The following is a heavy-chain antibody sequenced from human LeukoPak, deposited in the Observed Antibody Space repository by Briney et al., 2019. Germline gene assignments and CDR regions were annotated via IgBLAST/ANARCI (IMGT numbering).Heavy chain of an antibody. J-gene: IGHJ4*02. CDR2: ISSSADRI. Sequence: PGGSLRLSCVGFGFTFRSHGMNWVRQAPGKGLEWISYISSSADRIYYADSVRGRLAISRDNDRNSLFLEMNALRAEDTAVYYCVSFHETYWGRGTLVTVSS. V-gene: IGHV3-48*01. CDR3: VSFHETY. CDR1: GFTFRSHG.